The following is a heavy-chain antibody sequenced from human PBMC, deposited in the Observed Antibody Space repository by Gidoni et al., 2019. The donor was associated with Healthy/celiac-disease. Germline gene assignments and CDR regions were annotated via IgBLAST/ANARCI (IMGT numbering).Heavy chain of an antibody. CDR1: GYPFTSYY. CDR3: ARVLLGAFDI. J-gene: IGHJ3*02. V-gene: IGHV1-46*03. D-gene: IGHD1-26*01. Sequence: QVQLVQSGAEVKKPGAAVKVSCKASGYPFTSYYMHWVRQAPGQGLDWMGIINPSCGSTSYAQKFQGRVTMTRDTSTSTVYMELSSLRSEDTAVYYCARVLLGAFDIWGQGTMVTVSS. CDR2: INPSCGST.